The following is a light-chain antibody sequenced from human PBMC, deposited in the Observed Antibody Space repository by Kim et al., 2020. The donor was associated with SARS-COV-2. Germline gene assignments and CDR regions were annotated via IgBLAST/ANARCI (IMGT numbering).Light chain of an antibody. Sequence: LSQPASVSGSPGQSITISCTGTTSDFGGYNYVSWYQQHPGKTPKLMIYEVSDRPPGVSNRFSGSKSGNTASLTISGLQAEDEADYYCSSYTSTSTLVFGAGTKVTVL. CDR3: SSYTSTSTLV. CDR2: EVS. CDR1: TSDFGGYNY. V-gene: IGLV2-14*01. J-gene: IGLJ1*01.